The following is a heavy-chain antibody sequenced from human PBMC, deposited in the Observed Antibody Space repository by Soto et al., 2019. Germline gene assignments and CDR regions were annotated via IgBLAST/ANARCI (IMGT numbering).Heavy chain of an antibody. Sequence: EVQLLESGGGLVQPGGSLRLSCAASGFTFSSYGMSWVRQAPGKGLEWVSAISGSGGGTYYADSVKGWFTISRDNSKNTLYRQMNSLRAEDTAVYYCANSRDSTSWYCYFDYWGQGTLVTVSS. CDR1: GFTFSSYG. J-gene: IGHJ4*02. CDR3: ANSRDSTSWYCYFDY. D-gene: IGHD6-13*01. V-gene: IGHV3-23*01. CDR2: ISGSGGGT.